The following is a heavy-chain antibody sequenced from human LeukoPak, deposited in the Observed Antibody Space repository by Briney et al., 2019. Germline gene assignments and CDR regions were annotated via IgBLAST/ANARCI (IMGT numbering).Heavy chain of an antibody. CDR2: IHSSGNS. J-gene: IGHJ4*02. Sequence: SQTLSLTCSVSTGSVNSGVYYWGWVRQPPGKGLEWIGSIHSSGNSYCNPSLKSRVTLSVDTSKNQFSLKLSSVTAADRAVYYCAKHEGSYYDKSGYTFDFWGLGTLVTVSS. D-gene: IGHD3-22*01. CDR3: AKHEGSYYDKSGYTFDF. CDR1: TGSVNSGVYY. V-gene: IGHV4-39*01.